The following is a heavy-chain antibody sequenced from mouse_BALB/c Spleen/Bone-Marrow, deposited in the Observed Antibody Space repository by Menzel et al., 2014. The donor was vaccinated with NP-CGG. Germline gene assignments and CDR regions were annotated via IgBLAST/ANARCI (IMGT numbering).Heavy chain of an antibody. J-gene: IGHJ3*01. D-gene: IGHD2-12*01. CDR3: ARAADYRYGEGAWFAY. V-gene: IGHV1-4*01. CDR1: GYTFTSYT. CDR2: INPSSGYT. Sequence: VQLQQSGAELARPGASVKMSCKASGYTFTSYTMHWVKQRPGQGLEWIGYINPSSGYTNYNQKFKDKATLTADKSSSTAYMQLSSLTSEDSAVDYCARAADYRYGEGAWFAYWGQGTLVTVSA.